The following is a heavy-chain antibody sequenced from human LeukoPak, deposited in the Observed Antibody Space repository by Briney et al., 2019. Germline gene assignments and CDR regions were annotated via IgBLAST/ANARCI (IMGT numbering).Heavy chain of an antibody. CDR2: ISSSSSTI. J-gene: IGHJ4*02. CDR3: ARVHCSGGSCCFDY. D-gene: IGHD2-15*01. V-gene: IGHV3-48*01. Sequence: GGSLRLSCAASGFTFSSYIMNWVRQAPGKGLEWVSYISSSSSTIYYADSVKGRFTISRDNAKNSLYLQMNSLRAEDTAVYYCARVHCSGGSCCFDYWGQGTLVTVSS. CDR1: GFTFSSYI.